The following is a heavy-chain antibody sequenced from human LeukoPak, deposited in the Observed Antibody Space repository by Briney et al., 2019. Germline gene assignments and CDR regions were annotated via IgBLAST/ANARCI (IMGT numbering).Heavy chain of an antibody. CDR3: ARGVPTRDY. D-gene: IGHD3-10*01. Sequence: SETLSLTCAVYGGSFSGYYWSWIRQPPGKGLEWIGEINHSGSTNYNPSLKSRVTISVDTSKNQFSLKLSSVTAADTAVYYCARGVPTRDYWGQGTLVTVSS. J-gene: IGHJ4*02. CDR2: INHSGST. CDR1: GGSFSGYY. V-gene: IGHV4-34*01.